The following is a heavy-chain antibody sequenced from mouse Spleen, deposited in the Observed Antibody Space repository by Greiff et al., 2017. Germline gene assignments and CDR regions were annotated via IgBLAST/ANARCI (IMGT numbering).Heavy chain of an antibody. J-gene: IGHJ4*01. CDR3: ARSGLGMDY. D-gene: IGHD2-2*01. Sequence: EVQLQQSGPELVKPGASVKISCKASGYTFTDYYMNWVKQSHGKSLEWIGDINPNNGGTSYNQKFKGKATLTVDKSSSTAYMELRSLTSEDSAVYYCARSGLGMDYWGQGTSVTVSS. V-gene: IGHV1-26*01. CDR1: GYTFTDYY. CDR2: INPNNGGT.